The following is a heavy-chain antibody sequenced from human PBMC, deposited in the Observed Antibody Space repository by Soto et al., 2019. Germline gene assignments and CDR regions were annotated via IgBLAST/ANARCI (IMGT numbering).Heavy chain of an antibody. J-gene: IGHJ4*02. Sequence: PGGSLRLSCVASGFIVSSNQMSWVRQAPGKGLEWVSVIYSGHTTYYADSVEGRFTISRDDAKNTLYLQMNSLRVDDTAVYYCVRGPSDHKLRLVEWPYGDYWGQGTLVTVSS. D-gene: IGHD3-3*01. CDR1: GFIVSSNQ. CDR2: IYSGHTT. V-gene: IGHV3-53*01. CDR3: VRGPSDHKLRLVEWPYGDY.